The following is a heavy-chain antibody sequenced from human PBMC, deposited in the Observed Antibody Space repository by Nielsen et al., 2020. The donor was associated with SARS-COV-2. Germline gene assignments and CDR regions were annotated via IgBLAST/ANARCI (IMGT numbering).Heavy chain of an antibody. CDR2: IKQDGSEK. CDR1: GFTFSSYW. CDR3: ARDVFYDTGAFDI. D-gene: IGHD2/OR15-2a*01. J-gene: IGHJ3*02. Sequence: GESLKISSAASGFTFSSYWMSWVRQAPGKGLEWVANIKQDGSEKYYVDSVKGRFTISRDNAKNSLYLQMNSLRAEDTAVYYCARDVFYDTGAFDIWGQGTMVTVSS. V-gene: IGHV3-7*01.